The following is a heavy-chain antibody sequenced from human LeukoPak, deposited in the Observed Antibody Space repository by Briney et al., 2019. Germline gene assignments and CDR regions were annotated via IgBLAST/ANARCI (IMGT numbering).Heavy chain of an antibody. CDR1: GFTFSSYW. J-gene: IGHJ4*02. V-gene: IGHV3-7*01. Sequence: GGSLRLSCVASGFTFSSYWMAWVRQAPGKGLEWVANIKQDESEKNYVDSVKGRFTTSRDNAKNSLFLQMNSLRVEDTAVYYCARDVAGSLDYWGQGTLVTVSS. CDR3: ARDVAGSLDY. D-gene: IGHD1-26*01. CDR2: IKQDESEK.